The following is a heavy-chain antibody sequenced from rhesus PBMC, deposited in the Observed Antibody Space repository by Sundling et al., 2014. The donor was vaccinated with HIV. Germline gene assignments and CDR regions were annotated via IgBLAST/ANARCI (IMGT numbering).Heavy chain of an antibody. D-gene: IGHD1-44*02. CDR2: IYGSGGRT. Sequence: QVQLQESGPGLVKPSETLSLTCAVSGASISSNYWSWIRQAPGKGLEWIGRIYGSGGRTDYNPSLNSRVTIPTDTSKKQFSLKLSSVTAADTAVYYCARVKSGSHSLRFDFWGQGVLVTVSS. CDR3: ARVKSGSHSLRFDF. CDR1: GASISSNY. V-gene: IGHV4-160*01. J-gene: IGHJ4*01.